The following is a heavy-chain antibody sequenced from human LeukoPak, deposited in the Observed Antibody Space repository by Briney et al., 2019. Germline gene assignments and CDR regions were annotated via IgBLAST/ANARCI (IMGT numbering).Heavy chain of an antibody. J-gene: IGHJ4*02. CDR1: GFTFSTYW. CDR3: ARERQNKDFWSGGDY. D-gene: IGHD3-3*01. Sequence: GGSLRLSCAASGFTFSTYWMSWVRQAPGKGREWEANIKQDGSEKYYVDSVKGRFTISRDNPENSLYLQMNTLRPEDTAVYYCARERQNKDFWSGGDYWGQGTLVTVSS. CDR2: IKQDGSEK. V-gene: IGHV3-7*01.